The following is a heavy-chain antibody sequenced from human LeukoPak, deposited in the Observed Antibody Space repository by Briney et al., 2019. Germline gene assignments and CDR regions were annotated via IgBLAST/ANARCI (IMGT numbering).Heavy chain of an antibody. J-gene: IGHJ6*03. CDR2: IYYSGST. D-gene: IGHD5-24*01. V-gene: IGHV4-59*01. Sequence: SETLSLTCTVSGGSISSYYWSWIRQPPGKGLEWIGYIYYSGSTNYNPSLKSRVTISVDTSKNQFSLKLSSVTAADTAVYYCARAGDGYNYYYYYMDVWGKGTMVTVSS. CDR3: ARAGDGYNYYYYYMDV. CDR1: GGSISSYY.